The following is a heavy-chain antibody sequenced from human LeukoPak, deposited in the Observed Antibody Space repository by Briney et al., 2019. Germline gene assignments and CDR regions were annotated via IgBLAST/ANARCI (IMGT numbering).Heavy chain of an antibody. V-gene: IGHV3-11*01. J-gene: IGHJ4*02. CDR2: ISGSGSTI. D-gene: IGHD6-13*01. Sequence: GGSLRLSCAASGFIFRDYYMSWIRQAPGKGLEWVSYISGSGSTIHHADSVKGRFTISRDNAKNLLYLQMNSLRAEDTAVYYCARISTSSWYVVYWGQGTLVTVSS. CDR3: ARISTSSWYVVY. CDR1: GFIFRDYY.